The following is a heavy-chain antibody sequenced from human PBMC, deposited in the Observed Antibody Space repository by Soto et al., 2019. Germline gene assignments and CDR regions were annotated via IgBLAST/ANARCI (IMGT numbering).Heavy chain of an antibody. Sequence: SVKVSCKASGGTFSSYTISWVRQAPGQGLEWMGRIIPILGIANYAQKFQGRVTITAGKSTSTAYMELRSLRSDDTAVYYCARDPPPPDYWGQGTLVTVSS. CDR2: IIPILGIA. J-gene: IGHJ4*02. V-gene: IGHV1-69*04. CDR3: ARDPPPPDY. CDR1: GGTFSSYT.